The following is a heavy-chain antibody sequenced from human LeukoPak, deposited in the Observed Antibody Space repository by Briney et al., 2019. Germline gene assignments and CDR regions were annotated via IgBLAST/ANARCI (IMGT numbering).Heavy chain of an antibody. CDR2: IYYSGST. V-gene: IGHV4-39*01. CDR1: DGSISSGSYY. CDR3: ARHGRYYDILTGYYYWFDP. D-gene: IGHD3-9*01. Sequence: SETLSLTCTVSDGSISSGSYYWGWIRQPPGKGLEWIGSIYYSGSTSYNPSLKSRVTISVDASKNQFSLKLSSVTAADTAVYYCARHGRYYDILTGYYYWFDPWGRGTLVTVSS. J-gene: IGHJ5*02.